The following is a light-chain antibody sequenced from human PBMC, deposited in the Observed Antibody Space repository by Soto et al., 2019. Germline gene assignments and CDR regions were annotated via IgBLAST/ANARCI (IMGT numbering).Light chain of an antibody. CDR1: NSNIGAGYD. Sequence: QPVLTQPPSVSGAPGQRVTISCTGTNSNIGAGYDVHWYQHLPGRAPRLLIYGNNNRPSGVPDRFSGSKSGTSASLAITGLQTEDEADYYCQSYDSSLSGGVFGTGTKLTVL. J-gene: IGLJ1*01. CDR3: QSYDSSLSGGV. CDR2: GNN. V-gene: IGLV1-40*01.